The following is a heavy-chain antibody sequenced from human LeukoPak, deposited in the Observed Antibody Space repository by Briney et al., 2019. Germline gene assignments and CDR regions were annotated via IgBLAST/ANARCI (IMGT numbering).Heavy chain of an antibody. J-gene: IGHJ5*02. CDR3: ARGEYYDILTGYVRFDP. CDR2: ISAYNGNT. CDR1: GYTFTSYG. V-gene: IGHV1-18*01. Sequence: ASVKVSCKASGYTFTSYGISWVRQAPGQGLEWMGWISAYNGNTNYAQKLQGRVTMTTDTSTSAAYMELRSLRSDDTAVYYCARGEYYDILTGYVRFDPWGQGTLVTVSS. D-gene: IGHD3-9*01.